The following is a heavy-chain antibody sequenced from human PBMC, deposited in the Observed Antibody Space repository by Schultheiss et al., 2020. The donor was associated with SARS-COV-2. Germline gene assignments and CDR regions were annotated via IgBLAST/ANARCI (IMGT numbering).Heavy chain of an antibody. CDR2: IYYSGST. J-gene: IGHJ6*02. CDR3: ARDDYGRYYYYYYGMDV. D-gene: IGHD4-17*01. V-gene: IGHV4-59*12. CDR1: GGSISSYY. Sequence: SQTLSLTCTVSGGSISSYYWSWIRQPPGKGLEWIGYIYYSGSTYYNPSLKSRVTISVDTSKNQFSLKLSSVTAADTAVYYCARDDYGRYYYYYYGMDVWGQGTTVTVSS.